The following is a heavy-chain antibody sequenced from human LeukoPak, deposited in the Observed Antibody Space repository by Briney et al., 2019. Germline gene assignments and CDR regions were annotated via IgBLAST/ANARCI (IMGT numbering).Heavy chain of an antibody. CDR1: GFTFNRSA. D-gene: IGHD2-2*01. CDR2: ISYDGSNK. V-gene: IGHV3-30-3*01. CDR3: ARDIVIVPAAPGY. Sequence: GGSLRLSCAASGFTFNRSAMHWVRQAPGKGLEWVAVISYDGSNKYYADSVKGRFTISRDNSKNTLYLQMNSLRDEDTAVYYCARDIVIVPAAPGYWGQGALVTVSS. J-gene: IGHJ4*02.